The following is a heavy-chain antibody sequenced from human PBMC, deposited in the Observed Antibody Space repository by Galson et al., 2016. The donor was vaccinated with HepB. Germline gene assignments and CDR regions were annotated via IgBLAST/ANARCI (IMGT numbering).Heavy chain of an antibody. Sequence: SLRLSCAGSGFTFNSYAMNWVRQAPGKGLEWISLINDNGHATYYADPVRGRFSIARDNSKNTLYLQMNSLRADDTAVYYCAKCPPGTRGSLDSWGQGTLVTVSS. V-gene: IGHV3-23*01. CDR3: AKCPPGTRGSLDS. CDR1: GFTFNSYA. CDR2: INDNGHAT. J-gene: IGHJ4*02. D-gene: IGHD1-14*01.